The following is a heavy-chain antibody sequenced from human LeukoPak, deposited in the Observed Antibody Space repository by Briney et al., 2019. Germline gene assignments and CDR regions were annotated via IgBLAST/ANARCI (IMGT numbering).Heavy chain of an antibody. CDR2: INHSGST. CDR1: DGSFSGYY. V-gene: IGHV4-34*01. Sequence: PSETLSLTCAVYDGSFSGYYWSWIRQPPGKGLEWIGEINHSGSTNYNPSLKSRVTISVDTSKNQFSLKLSSVTAADTAVYYCARGGWELLRRYFDLWGRGTLVTVSS. J-gene: IGHJ2*01. D-gene: IGHD1-26*01. CDR3: ARGGWELLRRYFDL.